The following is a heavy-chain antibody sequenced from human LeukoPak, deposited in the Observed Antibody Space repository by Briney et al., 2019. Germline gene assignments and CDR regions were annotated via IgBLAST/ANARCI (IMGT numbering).Heavy chain of an antibody. D-gene: IGHD5-12*01. Sequence: GGSLRLSCAASGFTFSSYWMSWVRQAPGKGLEWVANIKQDGSEKYYVDSVKGRFTISRDNAKNSLYLQMNSLRAEDTAVYYCARDRGEWLRFPTHAFDIWGQGTMVTVSS. CDR2: IKQDGSEK. CDR3: ARDRGEWLRFPTHAFDI. J-gene: IGHJ3*02. V-gene: IGHV3-7*01. CDR1: GFTFSSYW.